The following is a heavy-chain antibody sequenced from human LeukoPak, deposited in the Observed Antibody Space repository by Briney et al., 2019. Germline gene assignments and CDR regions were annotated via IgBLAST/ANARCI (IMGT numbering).Heavy chain of an antibody. J-gene: IGHJ4*02. Sequence: GGSLRLSCAASGFTFSSHPMHWVRQAPGKGLEYVSGISSNGGSTYYANSVKGRFTISRDNSKNTLYLQMGSLRAEDMAVYYCAREYYYEELDYWGQGTLVTVSS. D-gene: IGHD3-22*01. CDR3: AREYYYEELDY. CDR2: ISSNGGST. V-gene: IGHV3-64*01. CDR1: GFTFSSHP.